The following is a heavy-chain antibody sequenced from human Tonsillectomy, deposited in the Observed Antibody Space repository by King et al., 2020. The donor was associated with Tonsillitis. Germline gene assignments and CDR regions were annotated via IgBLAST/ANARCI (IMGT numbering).Heavy chain of an antibody. J-gene: IGHJ3*02. V-gene: IGHV4-39*01. Sequence: MQLQESGPGLVKPSETLSLTCTVSGGSISGGSHYWAWIRQTPGKGLEYIGSIFYSGSPYYNPSLKSRVTMSVDTSKNQFSLRLSSVTAADTAVYYCARTDYGGNDGQWVFDIWGQGTMVTVSS. CDR1: GGSISGGSHY. D-gene: IGHD4-23*01. CDR2: IFYSGSP. CDR3: ARTDYGGNDGQWVFDI.